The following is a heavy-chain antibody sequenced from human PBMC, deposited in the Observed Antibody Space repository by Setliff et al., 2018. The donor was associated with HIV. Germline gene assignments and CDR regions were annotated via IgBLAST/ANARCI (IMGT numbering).Heavy chain of an antibody. Sequence: PGGSLRLSCAASGFTFSSYEMDWFRQAPGKGLEWVSYITGSSDTIYYADSVKGRFTISRDNAKNSLYLQMNTLRAEDTAVYYCARDTFGADDTWGQGTLVTVSS. D-gene: IGHD3-3*01. CDR2: ITGSSDTI. CDR1: GFTFSSYE. J-gene: IGHJ4*02. CDR3: ARDTFGADDT. V-gene: IGHV3-48*03.